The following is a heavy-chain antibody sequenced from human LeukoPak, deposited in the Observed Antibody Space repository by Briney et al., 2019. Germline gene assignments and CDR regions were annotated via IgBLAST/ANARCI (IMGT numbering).Heavy chain of an antibody. V-gene: IGHV3-23*01. Sequence: GSLRLSCAASGFTFSTYAMSWVRQAPRKGLEWVSAIGGSGDFTYYAEYVRGRFTISRDNSKKTLYLQMNSLRAEDTAVYYCAKADRGWGVITKDWGQGTLVTVSS. CDR3: AKADRGWGVITKD. J-gene: IGHJ4*02. CDR1: GFTFSTYA. CDR2: IGGSGDFT. D-gene: IGHD3-10*01.